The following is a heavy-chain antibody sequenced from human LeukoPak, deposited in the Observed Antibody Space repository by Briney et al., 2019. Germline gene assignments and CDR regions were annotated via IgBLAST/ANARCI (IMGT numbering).Heavy chain of an antibody. Sequence: SETLSLTCTVSGGSISIYYWSWIRQPPGKGLEWIGYIYNSGSTYYNPSLKSRVTISVDTSKNQFSLKLRFVTAADTAVYYCARSRFGGSNLYYFDYWGQGTLVTVSS. CDR2: IYNSGST. D-gene: IGHD3-10*01. CDR1: GGSISIYY. V-gene: IGHV4-59*01. CDR3: ARSRFGGSNLYYFDY. J-gene: IGHJ4*02.